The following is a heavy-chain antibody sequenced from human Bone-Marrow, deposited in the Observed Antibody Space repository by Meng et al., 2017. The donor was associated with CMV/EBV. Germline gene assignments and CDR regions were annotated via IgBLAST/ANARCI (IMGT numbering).Heavy chain of an antibody. Sequence: GGSLRLSCAASGFTFSSYWMSWVRQAPGKGLEWVANIKQDGSEKYYVDSVKGRFTISRDNAKNSLYLQMNSLRAEDTAVYYCAKVVLGDYYYYGMDVWGQGTTVTVSS. J-gene: IGHJ6*02. CDR3: AKVVLGDYYYYGMDV. CDR1: GFTFSSYW. V-gene: IGHV3-7*01. D-gene: IGHD2-8*02. CDR2: IKQDGSEK.